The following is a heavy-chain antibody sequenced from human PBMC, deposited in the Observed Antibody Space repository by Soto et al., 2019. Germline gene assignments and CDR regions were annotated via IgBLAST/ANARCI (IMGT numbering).Heavy chain of an antibody. V-gene: IGHV3-66*01. D-gene: IGHD2-2*02. Sequence: YLRLSYETSGFTVSNHYMSWVRQAPGKGLEWVSVIYSGDSTYYADSVKGRFTISRDNSKNTLYLQMNSLRAEDTAVYYCARDRNTLYGMDVWGQGT. CDR2: IYSGDST. J-gene: IGHJ6*02. CDR3: ARDRNTLYGMDV. CDR1: GFTVSNHY.